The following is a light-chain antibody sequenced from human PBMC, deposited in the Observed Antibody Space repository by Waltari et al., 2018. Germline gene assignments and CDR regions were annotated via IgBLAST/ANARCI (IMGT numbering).Light chain of an antibody. CDR2: DAS. Sequence: AIQLTQSPSSLSASVGHIITITCRASQDIASALAWYVQKPGKAPQLLIYDASTLESGVPSRFSGSGPGTDFTLSISGLQPEDFATYYCQQFINYPLTFGPGTTVDIK. CDR1: QDIASA. CDR3: QQFINYPLT. J-gene: IGKJ3*01. V-gene: IGKV1D-13*01.